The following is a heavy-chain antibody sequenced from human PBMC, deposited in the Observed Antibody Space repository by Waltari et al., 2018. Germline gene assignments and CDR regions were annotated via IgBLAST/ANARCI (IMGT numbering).Heavy chain of an antibody. D-gene: IGHD3-3*01. J-gene: IGHJ6*02. CDR3: ASFASSYETEGMDV. V-gene: IGHV4-39*01. Sequence: QLQLQESGPGLVKPSETLSLTCTVSGGSISTSSYYWGWIRQPPGKGLDWIGDMYYSGSAYEKPSLKSRVTISVDGSKNQFSLRLSSVTAADTAVYYCASFASSYETEGMDVWGQGTTVTVSS. CDR1: GGSISTSSYY. CDR2: MYYSGSA.